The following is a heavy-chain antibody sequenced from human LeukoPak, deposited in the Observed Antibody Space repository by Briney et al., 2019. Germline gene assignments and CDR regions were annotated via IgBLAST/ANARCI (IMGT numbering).Heavy chain of an antibody. J-gene: IGHJ4*02. D-gene: IGHD1-26*01. V-gene: IGHV3-48*01. Sequence: PGGSLRLSCAASGFTFSSYSMNWVRQAPGKGLEWVSYISSSSSSIYYADSVKGRFTISRDNAKNSLYLQMNSLRAEDTAVYCCAGSSGTYFDYWGQGTLVTVSS. CDR2: ISSSSSSI. CDR3: AGSSGTYFDY. CDR1: GFTFSSYS.